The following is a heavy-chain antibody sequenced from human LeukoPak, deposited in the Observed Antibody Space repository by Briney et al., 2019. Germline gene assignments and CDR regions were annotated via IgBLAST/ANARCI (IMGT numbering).Heavy chain of an antibody. J-gene: IGHJ4*02. D-gene: IGHD3-10*01. CDR2: IYSGGNT. CDR1: GFAVSYNY. CDR3: AKAYGSGSFDY. Sequence: PGGSLRLSCAASGFAVSYNYLSWVRQAPGKGLEWVSVIYSGGNTYYADSVKGRFTISRDNAKNSLYLQMNSLRPDDTAVYYCAKAYGSGSFDYWGQGTLVTVSS. V-gene: IGHV3-66*02.